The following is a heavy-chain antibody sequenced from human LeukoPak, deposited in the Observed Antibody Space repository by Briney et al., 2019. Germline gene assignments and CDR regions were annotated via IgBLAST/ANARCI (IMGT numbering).Heavy chain of an antibody. CDR1: GGTFSSYA. CDR2: IIPIFGTA. CDR3: ARDPLRDPFDY. V-gene: IGHV1-69*05. J-gene: IGHJ4*02. Sequence: SVKVSCKASGGTFSSYAISWVRQAPGQGLEWMGGIIPIFGTANYAQKFQGRVTITTDESTSTAYMELSSLRSDDTAVYYCARDPLRDPFDYWGQGTLVTVSS.